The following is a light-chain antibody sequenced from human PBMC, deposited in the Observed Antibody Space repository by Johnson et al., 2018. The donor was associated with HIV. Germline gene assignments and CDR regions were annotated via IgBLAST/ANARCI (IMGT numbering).Light chain of an antibody. V-gene: IGLV1-51*01. CDR3: ETWDSSLSGV. J-gene: IGLJ1*01. CDR2: DND. Sequence: QSVLTQPPSVSAAPGQKVTISCFGSDSNIGNNYVSWYQQVPGTAPKLLIYDNDKRPSGIPDRFSGSKSGTSATLGITGLQTGDEAVYYCETWDSSLSGVFGTGTKVTVL. CDR1: DSNIGNNY.